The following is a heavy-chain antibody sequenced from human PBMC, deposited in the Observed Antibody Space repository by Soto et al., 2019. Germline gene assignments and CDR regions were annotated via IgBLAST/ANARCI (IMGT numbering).Heavy chain of an antibody. J-gene: IGHJ4*02. D-gene: IGHD1-7*01. CDR3: TRDGPIRGLLELHVKYSDY. CDR1: GFSFVRYA. V-gene: IGHV3-23*01. Sequence: EVELLESGGTLVQPGGSLRLSCSASGFSFVRYAMSWVRQAPGKGLEWIATISSSERSSSTYYIEAVKGRFTISRDDFNNFLVLEMNNMSIEDTALYYCTRDGPIRGLLELHVKYSDYWGRGTHVAVSS. CDR2: ISSSERSSST.